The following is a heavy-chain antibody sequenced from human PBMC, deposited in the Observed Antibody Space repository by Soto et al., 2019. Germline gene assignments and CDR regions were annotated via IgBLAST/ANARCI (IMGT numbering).Heavy chain of an antibody. Sequence: QAPLAQSGTEVKKPGASVKVSCRASGYTFRSHSITWVRQAPGQGLEWMGRISGYNGDTIYAQKFQGRVTMTTDTSTSTAYMDLRSLRSDDTAVYYCARVHIFGADTDARYNYGMDVWGQGTTVTVS. D-gene: IGHD3-3*02. CDR3: ARVHIFGADTDARYNYGMDV. J-gene: IGHJ6*02. CDR1: GYTFRSHS. CDR2: ISGYNGDT. V-gene: IGHV1-18*01.